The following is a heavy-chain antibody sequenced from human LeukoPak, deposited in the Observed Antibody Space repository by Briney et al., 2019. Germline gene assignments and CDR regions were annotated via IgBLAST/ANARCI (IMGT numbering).Heavy chain of an antibody. Sequence: PRASVKVSCKASGYTFTSYATHWVRQAPGQRLEWMGWINAGNGNTKYSQEFQGRVTITRDTSASTAYMELSSLRSEDMAVYYCARSPHSPSYSSSWPHFDYWGQGTLVTVSS. CDR3: ARSPHSPSYSSSWPHFDY. CDR1: GYTFTSYA. V-gene: IGHV1-3*03. J-gene: IGHJ4*02. CDR2: INAGNGNT. D-gene: IGHD6-13*01.